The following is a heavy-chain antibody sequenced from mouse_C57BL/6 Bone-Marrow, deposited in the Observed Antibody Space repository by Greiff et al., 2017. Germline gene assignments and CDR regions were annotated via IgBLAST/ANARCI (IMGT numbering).Heavy chain of an antibody. Sequence: ESGGDLVKPGGSLKLSCAASGFTFSSYGMSWVRQTPDKRLEWVATISSGGSYTYYPDSVKGRFTISRDNAKHTLYLQMSSLKSEDTAMYYCARHTMITAWFAYWGQGTLVTVSA. J-gene: IGHJ3*01. V-gene: IGHV5-6*01. CDR2: ISSGGSYT. CDR1: GFTFSSYG. D-gene: IGHD2-4*01. CDR3: ARHTMITAWFAY.